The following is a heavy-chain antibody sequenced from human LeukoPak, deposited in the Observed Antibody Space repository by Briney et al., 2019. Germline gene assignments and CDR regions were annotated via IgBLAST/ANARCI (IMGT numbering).Heavy chain of an antibody. Sequence: PSETLSLTCAVYGGSFSGYYWSWIRQPPGKGLEWIGEINHSGSTNYNPSLKSRVTISVDTSKNQFSLKLSSVTAADTAVYYCARRADRRGYYGSGSLPRRGPFDYWGQGTLVTVSS. CDR2: INHSGST. V-gene: IGHV4-34*01. CDR1: GGSFSGYY. J-gene: IGHJ4*02. CDR3: ARRADRRGYYGSGSLPRRGPFDY. D-gene: IGHD3-10*01.